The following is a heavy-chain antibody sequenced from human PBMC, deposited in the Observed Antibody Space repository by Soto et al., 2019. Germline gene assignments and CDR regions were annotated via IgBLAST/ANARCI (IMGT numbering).Heavy chain of an antibody. CDR3: AKGPLRLYGMDV. J-gene: IGHJ6*02. CDR2: ISYEGSNT. D-gene: IGHD4-17*01. CDR1: GFTFRTSG. Sequence: GGSLRLSCAASGFTFRTSGVHWVRQAPGKGLEWVAVISYEGSNTYYVDSVKGRFTISRDNSQNTLYLRMNSLRAEDTAVYYCAKGPLRLYGMDVWGPGTTVTVSS. V-gene: IGHV3-30*18.